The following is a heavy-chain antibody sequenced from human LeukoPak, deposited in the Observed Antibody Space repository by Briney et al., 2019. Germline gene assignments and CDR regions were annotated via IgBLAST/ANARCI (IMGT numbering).Heavy chain of an antibody. D-gene: IGHD3-10*01. CDR2: IYTSGST. CDR1: GGSISGYY. Sequence: SETLSLTCTVSGGSISGYYWSWIRQPAGKGLEWIGRIYTSGSTNYNPSLKSRVTMSVDTSKNQFSLKLSSVTAADTAVYYCARAMVRGETNYYYYMDVWGKGTTVTVSS. CDR3: ARAMVRGETNYYYYMDV. V-gene: IGHV4-4*07. J-gene: IGHJ6*03.